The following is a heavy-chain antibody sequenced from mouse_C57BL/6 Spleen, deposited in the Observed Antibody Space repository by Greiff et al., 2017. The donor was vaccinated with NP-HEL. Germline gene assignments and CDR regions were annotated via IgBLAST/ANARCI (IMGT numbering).Heavy chain of an antibody. CDR2: IYPGSGST. V-gene: IGHV1-55*01. CDR3: AREGDVLYYFDC. Sequence: QVHVKQPGAELVKPGASVKMSCKASGYTFTSYWITWVKQRPGQGLEWIGDIYPGSGSTNYNEKFKSKATLTVDTSSSTAYMQLSNLTSEDSAVYYCAREGDVLYYFDCWGQGTTLTVSS. J-gene: IGHJ2*01. CDR1: GYTFTSYW.